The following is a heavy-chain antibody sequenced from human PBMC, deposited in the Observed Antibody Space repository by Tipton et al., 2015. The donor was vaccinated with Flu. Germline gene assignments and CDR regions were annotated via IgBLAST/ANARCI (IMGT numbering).Heavy chain of an antibody. CDR1: GFTFSSYE. J-gene: IGHJ4*02. V-gene: IGHV3-48*03. Sequence: GSLRLSCAASGFTFSSYEMNWVRQAPGKGLEWVSAVSGGGAVRYFADSVKGRFTISRDNAKKSLYLQMNSLRAEDTAVYYCATFSDSTKVDYWGQGTLVTVSS. CDR3: ATFSDSTKVDY. CDR2: VSGGGAVR. D-gene: IGHD3-3*02.